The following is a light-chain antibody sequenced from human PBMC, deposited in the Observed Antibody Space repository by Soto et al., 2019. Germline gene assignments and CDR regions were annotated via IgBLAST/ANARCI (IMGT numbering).Light chain of an antibody. Sequence: QSALTQPPSASGSPGQSVAISYTGTSSDVGGYNYVSWYQQHPGKAPKLMIYEVNKRPSGVPDRFSGSKSGNTASLTVSGLQAEDEADYYCSSNAGSSNVFGTGTKVTVL. CDR1: SSDVGGYNY. J-gene: IGLJ1*01. V-gene: IGLV2-8*01. CDR2: EVN. CDR3: SSNAGSSNV.